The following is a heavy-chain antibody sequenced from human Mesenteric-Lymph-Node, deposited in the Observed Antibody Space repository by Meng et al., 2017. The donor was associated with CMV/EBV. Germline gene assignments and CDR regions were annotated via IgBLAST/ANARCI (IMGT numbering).Heavy chain of an antibody. CDR3: ASAGRPAAAFFRYDYGMDV. D-gene: IGHD2-2*01. CDR2: IYDNENT. V-gene: IGHV4-59*01. J-gene: IGHJ6*02. Sequence: SETLSLTCTVSGGSISSYYWSWIRQPPGKGLEWIAYIYDNENTNYNPSLKSRVTISIDSSKSQFSLTLKSATSADTAVYYCASAGRPAAAFFRYDYGMDVWGQGTTVTVSS. CDR1: GGSISSYY.